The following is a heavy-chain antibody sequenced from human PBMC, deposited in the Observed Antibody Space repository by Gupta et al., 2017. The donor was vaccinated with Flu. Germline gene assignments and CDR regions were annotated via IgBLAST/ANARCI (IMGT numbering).Heavy chain of an antibody. Sequence: QVQLVQSGAEVKKPGASVKVSCKASGYTFTSYAMHWVRQAPGQRLEWMGWINAGNGNTKYSQKFQGRVTITRDTSASTAYMELSSLRSEDTAVYYCAKSDYDILTGYYNSLDYWGQGTLVTVSS. J-gene: IGHJ4*02. D-gene: IGHD3-9*01. CDR2: INAGNGNT. CDR3: AKSDYDILTGYYNSLDY. CDR1: GYTFTSYA. V-gene: IGHV1-3*01.